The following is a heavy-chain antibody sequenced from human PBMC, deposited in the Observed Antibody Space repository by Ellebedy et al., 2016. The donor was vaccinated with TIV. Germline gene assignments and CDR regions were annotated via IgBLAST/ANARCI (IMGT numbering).Heavy chain of an antibody. Sequence: GESLKISCRASGFTFRTYTINWIRQAPGKGLEWVSSISSGSTYIYYADSVRGRFTISRDNARNSLYLQMNSLRAEDTAVYYCARDGPQSSSSGPYFDYWGQGTLVTVSS. CDR2: ISSGSTYI. CDR3: ARDGPQSSSSGPYFDY. J-gene: IGHJ4*02. CDR1: GFTFRTYT. D-gene: IGHD6-6*01. V-gene: IGHV3-21*01.